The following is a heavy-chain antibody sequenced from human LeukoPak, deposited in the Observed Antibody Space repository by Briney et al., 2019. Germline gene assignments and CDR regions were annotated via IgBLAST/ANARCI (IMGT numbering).Heavy chain of an antibody. Sequence: PSETLSLTCAVSGYSISSGYYWGWIRQPPGKGLEWIGSIYHSGSTYYNPSLKSRVTISVDTSKNQFSLKLSSVTAADTAVYYCARRGNLATSQWGQGTLVTVSS. CDR3: ARRGNLATSQ. CDR2: IYHSGST. CDR1: GYSISSGYY. V-gene: IGHV4-38-2*01. D-gene: IGHD1-14*01. J-gene: IGHJ4*02.